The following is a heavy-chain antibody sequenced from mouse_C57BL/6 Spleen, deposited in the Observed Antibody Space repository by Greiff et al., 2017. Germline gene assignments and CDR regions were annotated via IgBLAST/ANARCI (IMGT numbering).Heavy chain of an antibody. CDR2: ISSGSSTI. Sequence: EVQGVESGGGLVKPGGSLKLSCAASGFTFSDYGMHWVRQAPEKGLEWVAYISSGSSTIYYADTVKGRFTISRDNAKNTLFLQMTSLRSEDTAMYYCARGYYGRGYFDVWGTGTTVTVSS. V-gene: IGHV5-17*01. CDR3: ARGYYGRGYFDV. CDR1: GFTFSDYG. J-gene: IGHJ1*03. D-gene: IGHD1-1*01.